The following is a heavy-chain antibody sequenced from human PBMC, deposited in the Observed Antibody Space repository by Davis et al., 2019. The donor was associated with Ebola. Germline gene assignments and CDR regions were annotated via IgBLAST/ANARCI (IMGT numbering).Heavy chain of an antibody. CDR2: INPNSGGT. V-gene: IGHV1-2*04. CDR1: GYTFTGYY. CDR3: ARGASGYSYGRYYYYYYYMDV. Sequence: ASVKVSCKASGYTFTGYYMHWVRQAPGQGLEWMGWINPNSGGTNYAQKFQGWVTMTRDTSISTAYMELSRLRSDDTAVYYCARGASGYSYGRYYYYYYYMDVWGKGTTVTVSS. J-gene: IGHJ6*03. D-gene: IGHD5-18*01.